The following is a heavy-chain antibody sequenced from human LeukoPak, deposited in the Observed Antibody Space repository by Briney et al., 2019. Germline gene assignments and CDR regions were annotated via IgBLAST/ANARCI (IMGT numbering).Heavy chain of an antibody. CDR3: AKDSKVAAAGYFFDY. V-gene: IGHV3-53*05. CDR1: GFTVSDNN. CDR2: LHRDGSV. J-gene: IGHJ4*02. D-gene: IGHD6-13*01. Sequence: GGSLRLSCAASGFTVSDNNMIWVRQAPGKGLEWVSTLHRDGSVRYADSVKGRFTISRDNSKNTLYLEMNSLRPEGTAVYHCAKDSKVAAAGYFFDYWGQGTLVTVSS.